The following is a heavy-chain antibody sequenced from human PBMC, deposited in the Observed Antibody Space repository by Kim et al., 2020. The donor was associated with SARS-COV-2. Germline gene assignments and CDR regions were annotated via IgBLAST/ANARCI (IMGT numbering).Heavy chain of an antibody. D-gene: IGHD3-22*01. J-gene: IGHJ3*02. CDR2: IYYSGST. CDR1: GGSISSYY. CDR3: ARAPMTLDLAFDI. Sequence: SETLSLTCTVSGGSISSYYWSWIRQPPGKGLEWIGYIYYSGSTNYNPSLKSRVTISVDTSKNQFSLKLSSVTAADTAVYYCARAPMTLDLAFDIWGQGTMVTVSS. V-gene: IGHV4-59*13.